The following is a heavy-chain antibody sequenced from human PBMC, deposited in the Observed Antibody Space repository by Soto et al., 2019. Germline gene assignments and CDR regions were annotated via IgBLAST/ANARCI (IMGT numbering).Heavy chain of an antibody. Sequence: GSLRLSCVVSGVSFSDYSMNWVRQAPGKGLEWVSLITGNSEYKYYAGSVKGRFTVSRDNAKNSLYLQMNSLTVEDTAVYYCARSGELLQTFDSWGQGT. V-gene: IGHV3-21*06. CDR1: GVSFSDYS. J-gene: IGHJ4*02. D-gene: IGHD1-26*01. CDR2: ITGNSEYK. CDR3: ARSGELLQTFDS.